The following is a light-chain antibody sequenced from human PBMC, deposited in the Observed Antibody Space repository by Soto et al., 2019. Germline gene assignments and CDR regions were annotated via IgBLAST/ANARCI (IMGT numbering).Light chain of an antibody. J-gene: IGLJ1*01. CDR1: SSDVGGYNY. CDR2: EVS. Sequence: QSALTQPPSASGSPGQSVTISCTGTSSDVGGYNYVSWYQQHPGKAPKLMIYEVSKRPSGVPDRFSGSKSGNTASLTVSGLKAEDEDDYYCSSYAGSNNFVFGTGTKVTVL. V-gene: IGLV2-8*01. CDR3: SSYAGSNNFV.